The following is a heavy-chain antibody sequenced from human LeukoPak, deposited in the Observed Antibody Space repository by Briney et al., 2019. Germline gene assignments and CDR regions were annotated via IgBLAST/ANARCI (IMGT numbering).Heavy chain of an antibody. CDR1: GFTFSSYW. J-gene: IGHJ4*02. CDR3: ARDRVYCSSTSCRYYFDY. D-gene: IGHD2-2*01. Sequence: GGSLSLSCAASGFTFSSYWMSWVRQAPGKGLEWVANIKQDGSERYYVDSVKGRFTISRDNAKNSLYLQMNSLRAEDTAVYYCARDRVYCSSTSCRYYFDYWGQGTLVTVSS. V-gene: IGHV3-7*01. CDR2: IKQDGSER.